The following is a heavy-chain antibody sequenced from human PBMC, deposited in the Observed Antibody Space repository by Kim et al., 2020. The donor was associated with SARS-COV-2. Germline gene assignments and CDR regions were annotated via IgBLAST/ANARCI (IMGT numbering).Heavy chain of an antibody. D-gene: IGHD3-10*01. J-gene: IGHJ4*02. CDR3: ASEGAYYYGSGHLPLRY. V-gene: IGHV3-30*01. Sequence: VKGRFTISRDNSKNTLYLQMNSLRAEDTAVYYCASEGAYYYGSGHLPLRYWGQGTLVTVSS.